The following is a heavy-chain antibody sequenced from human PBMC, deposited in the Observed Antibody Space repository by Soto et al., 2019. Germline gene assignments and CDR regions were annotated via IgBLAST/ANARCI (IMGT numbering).Heavy chain of an antibody. Sequence: GGSLRLSCAASGFTFSSYWMHWVRQAPGKGLVWVSRINGDGSITSYADSVKGRFTISRDNAKNTLYLQMNSLRAEDTAVYYCARASGNYFFDYWGQGTLVTVSS. D-gene: IGHD1-26*01. CDR1: GFTFSSYW. CDR3: ARASGNYFFDY. J-gene: IGHJ4*02. V-gene: IGHV3-74*01. CDR2: INGDGSIT.